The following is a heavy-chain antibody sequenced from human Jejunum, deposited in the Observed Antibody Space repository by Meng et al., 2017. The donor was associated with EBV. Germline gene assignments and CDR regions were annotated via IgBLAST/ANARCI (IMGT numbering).Heavy chain of an antibody. V-gene: IGHV4-34*02. Sequence: QVQLQQWGAGLLKPSETRSLTCAVYRGSFSGYYWSWIRQHPGKGLEWIGEINHSGSTNDNPSLRSRVTISVETSKNQFSRRLNSVTAADTAVYYCARVAFSYTTRSLDSWGQGTLVTVSS. J-gene: IGHJ4*02. CDR1: RGSFSGYY. CDR2: INHSGST. D-gene: IGHD3-16*02. CDR3: ARVAFSYTTRSLDS.